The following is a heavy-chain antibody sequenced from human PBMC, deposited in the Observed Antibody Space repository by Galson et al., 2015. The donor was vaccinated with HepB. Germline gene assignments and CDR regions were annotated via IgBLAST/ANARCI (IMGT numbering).Heavy chain of an antibody. CDR2: INTDGSSI. Sequence: SLRLSCAASGFTFSAYWMHWVRKIPGKGLVWVSRINTDGSSISYADSVKGRFTISRDNAKNTVYLQMNNLRAEDTAVYYCARPLNGGNSIVAFDVWGQGTMVTISS. CDR3: ARPLNGGNSIVAFDV. D-gene: IGHD4-23*01. CDR1: GFTFSAYW. J-gene: IGHJ3*01. V-gene: IGHV3-74*01.